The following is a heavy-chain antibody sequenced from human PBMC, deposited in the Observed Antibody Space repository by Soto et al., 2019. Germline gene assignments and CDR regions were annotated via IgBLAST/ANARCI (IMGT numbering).Heavy chain of an antibody. Sequence: LSLTCAVYGGSFSGYYWSWIRQPPGKGLEWIGEINHSGSTNYNPSLKSRVTISVDTSKNQFSLKLSSVTAADTAVYYCARQWLVPSFFVYSCQGTLVTVSS. CDR3: ARQWLVPSFFVY. CDR2: INHSGST. CDR1: GGSFSGYY. V-gene: IGHV4-34*01. D-gene: IGHD6-19*01. J-gene: IGHJ4*02.